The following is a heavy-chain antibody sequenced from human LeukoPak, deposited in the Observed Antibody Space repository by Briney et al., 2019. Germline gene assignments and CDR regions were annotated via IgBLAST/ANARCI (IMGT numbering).Heavy chain of an antibody. D-gene: IGHD3-22*01. CDR3: ARVDNSGYYYYGMDV. J-gene: IGHJ6*02. Sequence: GESLKISCQGSGYSLTSYLLGWVRQMPGKGLEWMGIIYPGDSDPRYSPSFQGQVIISADKSISTVYLQWRSLKAADTAMYYCARVDNSGYYYYGMDVWGQGTTVTVSS. V-gene: IGHV5-51*01. CDR2: IYPGDSDP. CDR1: GYSLTSYL.